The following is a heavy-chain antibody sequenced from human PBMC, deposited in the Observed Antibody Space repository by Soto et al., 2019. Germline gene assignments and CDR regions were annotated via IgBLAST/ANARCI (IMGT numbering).Heavy chain of an antibody. CDR2: IYYSGST. CDR1: GVSISSGDFY. J-gene: IGHJ4*02. CDR3: ARADDFSDRFDY. V-gene: IGHV4-30-4*01. Sequence: PSETLSLTCTFSGVSISSGDFYCSWIRQPPGKGLELIGNIYYSGSTYYNPSLRSRAIMSVDTSQNQFSLKLSSLTAADTAVYFCARADDFSDRFDYWGQGALVIVS. D-gene: IGHD4-17*01.